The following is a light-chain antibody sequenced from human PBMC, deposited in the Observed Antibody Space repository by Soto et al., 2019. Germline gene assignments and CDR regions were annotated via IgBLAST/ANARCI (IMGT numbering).Light chain of an antibody. CDR2: IAS. CDR1: QSISTN. J-gene: IGKJ5*01. Sequence: DIQMTQSPSSLSASVGDRFTITCRASQSISTNLIWYQQKPGEAPKPLIYIASSLYSGVPSRFSGSGSGTDFTVTITSLQPEDFATYYCQQGYTNPITFGQGTRLE. V-gene: IGKV1-39*01. CDR3: QQGYTNPIT.